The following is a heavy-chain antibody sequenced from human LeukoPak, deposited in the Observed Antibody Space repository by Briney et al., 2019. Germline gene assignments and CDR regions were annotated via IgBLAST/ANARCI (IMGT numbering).Heavy chain of an antibody. J-gene: IGHJ4*02. Sequence: SETLSLTCTVYGGSISSYYWSWIRQPPGKGLEWIGYIYYSGSTNYNPSLKSRVTISVDTSKNQFSLKLSSVTAADTAVYYCARQSVRGVDYWGQGTLVTVSS. CDR1: GGSISSYY. D-gene: IGHD3-10*01. CDR3: ARQSVRGVDY. V-gene: IGHV4-59*08. CDR2: IYYSGST.